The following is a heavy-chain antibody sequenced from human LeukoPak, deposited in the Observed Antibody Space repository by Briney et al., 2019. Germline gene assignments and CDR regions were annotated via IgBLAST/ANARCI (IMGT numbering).Heavy chain of an antibody. V-gene: IGHV3-48*03. J-gene: IGHJ4*02. Sequence: GGSLRLSCAASGFTFSSYEMNWVRQAPGKGLEWVSYISSSGSTIYYADSVKGRFTISRDNAKNSLYLQTNSLRAEDTAVYYCARVPFSSGSYLDYWGQGTLVTVSS. D-gene: IGHD6-19*01. CDR2: ISSSGSTI. CDR3: ARVPFSSGSYLDY. CDR1: GFTFSSYE.